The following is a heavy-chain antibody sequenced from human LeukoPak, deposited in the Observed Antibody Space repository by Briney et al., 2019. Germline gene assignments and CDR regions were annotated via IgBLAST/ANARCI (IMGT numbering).Heavy chain of an antibody. D-gene: IGHD3-10*01. CDR3: ARAIPARRGENWFDS. CDR1: GFTFSTSD. V-gene: IGHV3-13*01. J-gene: IGHJ5*01. Sequence: GGSLRLSCAASGFTFSTSDMHWVRQATGKGLEWVSAIGPNGDTYYPGSVKGRFTISRENAKNSLYLQMNSLRVGDTAVYYCARAIPARRGENWFDSWGQGTLVTVSS. CDR2: IGPNGDT.